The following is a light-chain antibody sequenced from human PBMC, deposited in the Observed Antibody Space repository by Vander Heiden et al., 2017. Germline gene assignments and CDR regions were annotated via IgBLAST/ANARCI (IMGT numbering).Light chain of an antibody. Sequence: DIVMTQSPDSLAVSLGERATINCNSSQSVLYSSNNKNYLAWYQQKPGQPPKLLIYWASTRESGVPDRFSSSGSRTDFTLTISSLQAEDVAVYYCQQYYSTPRTFGQGTKVEIK. V-gene: IGKV4-1*01. CDR3: QQYYSTPRT. CDR1: QSVLYSSNNKNY. CDR2: WAS. J-gene: IGKJ1*01.